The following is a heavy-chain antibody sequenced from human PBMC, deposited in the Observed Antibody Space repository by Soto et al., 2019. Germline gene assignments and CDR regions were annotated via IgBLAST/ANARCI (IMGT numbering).Heavy chain of an antibody. CDR2: IWYDGSNK. V-gene: IGHV3-33*01. Sequence: PGGSLRLSCAASGFTFSSYGMHWVRQAPGKGLEWVAVIWYDGSNKYYADSVKGRFTISRDNSKNTLYLQMNSLRAEDTAVYYRASPGLVQQLALFYWGQGTLVTVSS. CDR1: GFTFSSYG. CDR3: ASPGLVQQLALFY. D-gene: IGHD6-6*01. J-gene: IGHJ4*02.